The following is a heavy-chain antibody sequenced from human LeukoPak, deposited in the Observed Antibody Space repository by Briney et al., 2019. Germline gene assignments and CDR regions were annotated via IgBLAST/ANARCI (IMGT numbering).Heavy chain of an antibody. V-gene: IGHV3-66*01. CDR2: IYIGGST. CDR3: ARGTGYGVFDY. J-gene: IGHJ4*02. D-gene: IGHD1-14*01. Sequence: QSGGSLRLSCAASGFNVSNNYMSWVRQAPGKGLEWVSVIYIGGSTYYADSVKGRFTISRDNSKNTLYLQMNSLRGEDTAVYYCARGTGYGVFDYWGQGTLVTVSS. CDR1: GFNVSNNY.